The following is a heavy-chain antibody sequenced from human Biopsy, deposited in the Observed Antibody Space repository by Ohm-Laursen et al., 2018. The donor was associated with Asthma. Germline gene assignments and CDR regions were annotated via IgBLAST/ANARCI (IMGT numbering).Heavy chain of an antibody. V-gene: IGHV1-69*13. J-gene: IGHJ4*02. Sequence: GASVKVSCKSLGGTLNTYVIGWVRQAPGQGLEWMGGINSVFGTTTYPQKFQDRVTIIADDSTSTVYMELSSLRSEDTAVYYCARKAGSCISRTCYSLDFWGQGTLVTVSS. CDR1: GGTLNTYV. D-gene: IGHD2-2*01. CDR3: ARKAGSCISRTCYSLDF. CDR2: INSVFGTT.